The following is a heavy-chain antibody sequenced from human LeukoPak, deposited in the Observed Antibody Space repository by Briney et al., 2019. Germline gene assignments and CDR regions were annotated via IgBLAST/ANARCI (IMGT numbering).Heavy chain of an antibody. J-gene: IGHJ3*02. Sequence: ASVKVSCKASGYTFTGYYMHWVRQAPGQGLEWMGWINPNSGGTNYAQKFQGRVTMTRDTSISTAYMELSRLRSDDTAVYYCATIPMYSGSYSYAFDIWGQGTMVTVSS. V-gene: IGHV1-2*02. CDR2: INPNSGGT. D-gene: IGHD1-26*01. CDR1: GYTFTGYY. CDR3: ATIPMYSGSYSYAFDI.